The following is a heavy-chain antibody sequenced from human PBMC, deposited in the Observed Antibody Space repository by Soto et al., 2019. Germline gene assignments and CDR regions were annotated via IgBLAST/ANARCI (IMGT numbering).Heavy chain of an antibody. CDR2: IIPTFGTA. Sequence: SVKVSCKASGGTFSSYAISWVRQAPGQGLEWMGGIIPTFGTANYAQKFQGRVTITADESTSTAYMELSSLRSEDTDVYYCARRPHVDTATEAYYYYGMDVWGQGTTVTVSS. D-gene: IGHD5-18*01. V-gene: IGHV1-69*13. CDR3: ARRPHVDTATEAYYYYGMDV. J-gene: IGHJ6*02. CDR1: GGTFSSYA.